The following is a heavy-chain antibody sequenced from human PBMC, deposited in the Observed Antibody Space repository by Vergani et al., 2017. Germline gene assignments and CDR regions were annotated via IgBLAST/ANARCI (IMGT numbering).Heavy chain of an antibody. J-gene: IGHJ4*02. V-gene: IGHV5-51*03. CDR2: IYPGDSDP. D-gene: IGHD3-22*01. Sequence: EVQLVQSGAEVKKPGESLKISCKGSGYSFTSYWIGWVRQMPGKGLEWMGIIYPGDSDPRYSPSFQGQVTISADKSISTAYLQWSSLKASDTAMYYCARGYYDSSGYYSPFDYWGQGTLVTVSS. CDR3: ARGYYDSSGYYSPFDY. CDR1: GYSFTSYW.